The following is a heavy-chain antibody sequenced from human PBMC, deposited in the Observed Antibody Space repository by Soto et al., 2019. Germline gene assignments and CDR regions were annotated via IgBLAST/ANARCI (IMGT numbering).Heavy chain of an antibody. D-gene: IGHD3-22*01. CDR2: IYPRDSDT. J-gene: IGHJ3*02. Sequence: GESLKISCKGSGYSFTSYWTGWVRQMPGKGLEWMGIIYPRDSDTRYSPSFQGQVTISADKSISTAYLQSRSLKASDTAMYYCARGGGMRYYDSSGYYGFAFDIWGQGTMVTVSS. V-gene: IGHV5-51*01. CDR3: ARGGGMRYYDSSGYYGFAFDI. CDR1: GYSFTSYW.